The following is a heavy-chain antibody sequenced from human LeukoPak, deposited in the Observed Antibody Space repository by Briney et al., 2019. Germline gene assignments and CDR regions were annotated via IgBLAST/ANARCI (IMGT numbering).Heavy chain of an antibody. CDR2: INHSGST. CDR3: ARHWGYGDYPNWFDP. J-gene: IGHJ5*02. CDR1: GGSFSGYY. D-gene: IGHD4-17*01. Sequence: SETLSLTCAVYGGSFSGYYWSWIRQPPGKGLEWIGEINHSGSTNYNPSLKSRVTISVDTSKNQFSLKLSSVTAADTAVYYCARHWGYGDYPNWFDPWGQGTLVTVSS. V-gene: IGHV4-34*01.